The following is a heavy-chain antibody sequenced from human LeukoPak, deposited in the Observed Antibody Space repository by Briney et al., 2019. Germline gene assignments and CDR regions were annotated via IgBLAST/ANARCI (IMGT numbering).Heavy chain of an antibody. D-gene: IGHD3-22*01. J-gene: IGHJ4*02. Sequence: SETLSLTCAVYGGSFSGYYWSWIRQPPGKGLEWIGEINHSGSTNYNLSLKSRVTISVDTSKNQFSLKLSSVTAADTAVYYCARTETYYYDSSGYYLYDYWGQGTLVTVSS. CDR1: GGSFSGYY. V-gene: IGHV4-34*01. CDR3: ARTETYYYDSSGYYLYDY. CDR2: INHSGST.